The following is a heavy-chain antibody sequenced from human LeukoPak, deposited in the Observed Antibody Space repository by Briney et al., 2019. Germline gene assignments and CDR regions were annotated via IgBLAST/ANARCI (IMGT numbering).Heavy chain of an antibody. D-gene: IGHD3-10*01. J-gene: IGHJ3*02. CDR3: ARFGGSGSYYEDAFDI. Sequence: SETLSLTCTVSGGSISSGSYYWSWIRQPAGKGLEWIGRIYTSGSTNYNPSLKSRVTISVDTPKNQFSLKLSSVTAADTAVYYCARFGGSGSYYEDAFDIWGQGTMVTVSS. CDR1: GGSISSGSYY. V-gene: IGHV4-61*02. CDR2: IYTSGST.